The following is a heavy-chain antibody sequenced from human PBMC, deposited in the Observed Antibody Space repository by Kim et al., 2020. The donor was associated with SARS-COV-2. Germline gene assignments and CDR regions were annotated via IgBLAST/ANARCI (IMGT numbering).Heavy chain of an antibody. CDR3: AALDTVQVPGGI. D-gene: IGHD3-10*01. Sequence: NVEAVTGRFTMSRENAKNSLYLQMGSLRTEDTAIYYCAALDTVQVPGGIWGQGTLVTVSS. J-gene: IGHJ4*02. V-gene: IGHV3-7*01.